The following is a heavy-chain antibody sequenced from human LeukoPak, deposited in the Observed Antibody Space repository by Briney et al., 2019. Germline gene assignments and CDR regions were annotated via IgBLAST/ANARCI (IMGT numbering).Heavy chain of an antibody. CDR3: VKDFHNSWTFDY. D-gene: IGHD6-13*01. CDR1: GFTFSACG. CDR2: INDGGSRK. Sequence: PGGSLRLSCAASGFTFSACGMHWVRQAPGKGLEWVAFINDGGSRKDYADSVKGRLTISRDTSKNTLYLQMNSLRVEDTAVYYCVKDFHNSWTFDYWGQGTLVTVSS. V-gene: IGHV3-30*02. J-gene: IGHJ4*02.